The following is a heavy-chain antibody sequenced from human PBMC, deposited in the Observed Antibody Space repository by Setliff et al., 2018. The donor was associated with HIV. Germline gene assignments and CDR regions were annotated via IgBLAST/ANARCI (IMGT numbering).Heavy chain of an antibody. CDR3: ARGAFVVIPTARHDFDY. Sequence: ASVKVSCKTSGYTFTTYYIHWVRQAPGQGLEWMGWINPNSGGTNYAQKFQGRVTMTRDTSISTAYMDLRRLRSDDTAMYYCARGAFVVIPTARHDFDYWGQGTLVTV. J-gene: IGHJ4*02. V-gene: IGHV1-2*02. CDR1: GYTFTTYY. CDR2: INPNSGGT. D-gene: IGHD2-2*01.